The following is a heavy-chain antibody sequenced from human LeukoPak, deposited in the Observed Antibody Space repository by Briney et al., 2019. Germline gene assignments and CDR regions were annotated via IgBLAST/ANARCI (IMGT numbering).Heavy chain of an antibody. V-gene: IGHV3-9*01. CDR2: ISWNSGSI. CDR3: AKALDFGASYAAFDY. D-gene: IGHD3-3*01. J-gene: IGHJ4*02. CDR1: GFTFDDYA. Sequence: SLRLSCAASGFTFDDYAMHWVRQAPGKGLEWVSGISWNSGSIGYADSVKGRFTISRDNAKNSLYLQMNSLRAEDTALYYCAKALDFGASYAAFDYWGQGTLVTVSS.